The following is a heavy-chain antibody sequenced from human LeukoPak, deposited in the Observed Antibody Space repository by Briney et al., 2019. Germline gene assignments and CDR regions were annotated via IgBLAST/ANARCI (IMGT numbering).Heavy chain of an antibody. D-gene: IGHD6-19*01. Sequence: PGGSRRLSCSASGFTFSNLAVHWVRQAPGKGLQYVSGISSSGGSTYYADPVKARFSISRDNSKDTLYLQMNSLRPEDTALYYCVNQISGWVYWGQGTLVTVSS. V-gene: IGHV3-64D*06. J-gene: IGHJ4*02. CDR1: GFTFSNLA. CDR2: ISSSGGST. CDR3: VNQISGWVY.